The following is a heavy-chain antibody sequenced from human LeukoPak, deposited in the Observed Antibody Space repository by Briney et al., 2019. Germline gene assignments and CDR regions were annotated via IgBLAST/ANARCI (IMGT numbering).Heavy chain of an antibody. Sequence: GGSLRLSCTASGFTFGDYVMSWVRQAPGKGLEWVGFIRSKPYGGTTEYAASVKGRFIISRDGSKTIAYLQMNSLKSEDTAVYYCTTGSATGTGSGYWGRGTLVTVSS. CDR2: IRSKPYGGTT. CDR1: GFTFGDYV. CDR3: TTGSATGTGSGY. J-gene: IGHJ4*02. V-gene: IGHV3-49*04. D-gene: IGHD6-13*01.